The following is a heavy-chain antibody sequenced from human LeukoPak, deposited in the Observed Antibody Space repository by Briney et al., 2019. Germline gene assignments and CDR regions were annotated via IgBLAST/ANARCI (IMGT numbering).Heavy chain of an antibody. CDR1: GGSISSYY. CDR2: INHSGST. V-gene: IGHV4-34*01. Sequence: SETLSLTCTVSGGSISSYYWSWIRQPPGKGLEWIGEINHSGSTNYNPSLKSRVTISVDTSKNQFSLKLSSVTAADTAVYYCARAYGSGSQYFDYWGQGTLVTVSS. CDR3: ARAYGSGSQYFDY. J-gene: IGHJ4*02. D-gene: IGHD3-10*01.